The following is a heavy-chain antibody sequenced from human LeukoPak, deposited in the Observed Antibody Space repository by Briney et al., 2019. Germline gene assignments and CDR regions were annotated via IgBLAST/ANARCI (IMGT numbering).Heavy chain of an antibody. CDR1: GYSISSGYY. CDR2: IYHSGST. CDR3: ARRWSDSSGYYLDAFDI. J-gene: IGHJ3*02. V-gene: IGHV4-38-2*01. Sequence: SETLSLTCAVSGYSISSGYYWGWIRQPPGKVLEWFGSIYHSGSTYYDPSLKSRVTISVDTSKNQFSLKLSSVTAEDTAVYYCARRWSDSSGYYLDAFDIWGQGKMVTVSS. D-gene: IGHD3-22*01.